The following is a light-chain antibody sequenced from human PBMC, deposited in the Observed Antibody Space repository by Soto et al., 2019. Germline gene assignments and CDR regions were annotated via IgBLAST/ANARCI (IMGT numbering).Light chain of an antibody. CDR1: QSVSSSD. V-gene: IGKV3-20*01. Sequence: EIVLTQSPGTLSLSPGERATLSGRASQSVSSSDLAWYQKKPGQAPRLLVYGASTRATGIPVRFSGSGSGTEFNLTISTLQSEDSAVYYCQQYKDWPTTFGQGTKLDIK. CDR2: GAS. J-gene: IGKJ1*01. CDR3: QQYKDWPTT.